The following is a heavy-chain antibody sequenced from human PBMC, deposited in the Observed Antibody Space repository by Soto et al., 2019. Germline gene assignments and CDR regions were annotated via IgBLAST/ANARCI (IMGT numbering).Heavy chain of an antibody. Sequence: SQTLSLTCDISGFSISTDSAAWNWIRQPPSRGLEWLGRTYYRSGWSREYAVSVRGRITINPDTSKNQFSLQLNSVTPEDTAVYYCARAYSSGWFSYFDFWGQGTLVTVSS. CDR1: GFSISTDSAA. D-gene: IGHD6-19*01. J-gene: IGHJ4*02. CDR2: TYYRSGWSR. CDR3: ARAYSSGWFSYFDF. V-gene: IGHV6-1*01.